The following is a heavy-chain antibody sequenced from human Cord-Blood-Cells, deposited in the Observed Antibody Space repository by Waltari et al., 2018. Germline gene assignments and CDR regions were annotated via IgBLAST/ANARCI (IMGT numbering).Heavy chain of an antibody. Sequence: QVQLVQSGAEVKKPGASVKVSCKASGYTFTSYDINWVRQATGQGLEWMGWMNPNGGNTCYAQKCQGRVTITRNTSISTAYMELSSLRSEDTAVYYCARGSPNWGPGIYDHWGQGTLVTVSS. J-gene: IGHJ4*02. CDR2: MNPNGGNT. CDR1: GYTFTSYD. CDR3: ARGSPNWGPGIYDH. V-gene: IGHV1-8*03. D-gene: IGHD7-27*01.